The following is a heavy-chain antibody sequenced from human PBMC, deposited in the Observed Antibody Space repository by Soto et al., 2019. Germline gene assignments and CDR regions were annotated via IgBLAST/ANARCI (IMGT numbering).Heavy chain of an antibody. J-gene: IGHJ3*02. V-gene: IGHV3-53*04. D-gene: IGHD1-1*01. CDR3: CTGTKMVAFDI. Sequence: GGSLRLSCAASGFTVSNNYMIWVRQAPGKGLEWVSVIYSGGTTFYADYVKGRFTISRHNSENTVYLQMNSLRAEDTAVYYCCTGTKMVAFDIWGQGTMVTVSS. CDR1: GFTVSNNY. CDR2: IYSGGTT.